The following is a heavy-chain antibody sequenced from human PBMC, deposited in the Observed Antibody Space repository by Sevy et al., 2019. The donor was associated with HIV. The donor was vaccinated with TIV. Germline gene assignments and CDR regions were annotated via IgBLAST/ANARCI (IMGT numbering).Heavy chain of an antibody. Sequence: GGSLRLSCAASGFTFSSYAMHWVRQAPGKGLEWVAVISYDGSNKYYADSVKGRFTISRDNSKNTLYLQMNSLRAEDTAVYYCARQYCSSGSCYFGADAFDIWGQGTMVTVSS. CDR2: ISYDGSNK. D-gene: IGHD2-15*01. CDR1: GFTFSSYA. CDR3: ARQYCSSGSCYFGADAFDI. V-gene: IGHV3-30-3*01. J-gene: IGHJ3*02.